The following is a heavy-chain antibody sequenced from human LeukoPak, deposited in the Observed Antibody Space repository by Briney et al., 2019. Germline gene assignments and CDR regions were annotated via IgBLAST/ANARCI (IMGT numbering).Heavy chain of an antibody. CDR1: GYTFTSYY. V-gene: IGHV1-46*01. CDR2: INPSGGST. CDR3: ARTLCGGDCYSDY. Sequence: ASVTVSCKASGYTFTSYYMHWVRQAPGQGLEWMGIINPSGGSTSYAQKFQGRVTMTRDMSTSTVYMELSSLRSEDTAVYYCARTLCGGDCYSDYWGQGTLVTVSS. D-gene: IGHD2-21*02. J-gene: IGHJ4*02.